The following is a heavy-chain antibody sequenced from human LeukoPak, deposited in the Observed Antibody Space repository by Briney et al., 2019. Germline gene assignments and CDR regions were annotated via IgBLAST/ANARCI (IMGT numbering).Heavy chain of an antibody. CDR1: GFTFSNAW. D-gene: IGHD5-18*01. V-gene: IGHV3-11*04. CDR3: ARRGYSYGYSSWFDY. CDR2: ISSSGSTI. Sequence: SGGSLRLSCAASGFTFSNAWMSWVRQAPGKGLEWVSHISSSGSTIYYADSVKGRFTISRDNAKNSLYLQMNSLRAEDTAVYYCARRGYSYGYSSWFDYWGQGTLVTVSS. J-gene: IGHJ4*02.